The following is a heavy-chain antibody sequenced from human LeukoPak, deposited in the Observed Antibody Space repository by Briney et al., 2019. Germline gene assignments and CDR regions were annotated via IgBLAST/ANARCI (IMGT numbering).Heavy chain of an antibody. CDR3: ARAPERLGWFDP. CDR1: GYTFTSYG. D-gene: IGHD1-1*01. V-gene: IGHV1-18*01. J-gene: IGHJ5*02. Sequence: ASVKVSCKASGYTFTSYGTSWVRQAPGQGLEWMAWITAYNGNANYAQKFQGRVTMTTDTSTSTAYMELRSLRSDDTAVYYCARAPERLGWFDPWGQGTLVTVSS. CDR2: ITAYNGNA.